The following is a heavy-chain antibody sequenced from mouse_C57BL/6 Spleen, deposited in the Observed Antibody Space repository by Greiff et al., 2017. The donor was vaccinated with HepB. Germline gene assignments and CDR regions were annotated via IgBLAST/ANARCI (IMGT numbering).Heavy chain of an antibody. Sequence: EVQLQESGPELVKPGASVKISCKASGYSFTDYNMNWVKQSNGKSLEWIGVINPNYGTTSYNQKFKGKATLTVDQSSSTAYMLLNSLTSEDSAVYYCARSTGMGAPYAMDYWGQGTSVTVSS. CDR2: INPNYGTT. CDR3: ARSTGMGAPYAMDY. CDR1: GYSFTDYN. J-gene: IGHJ4*01. V-gene: IGHV1-39*01. D-gene: IGHD4-1*02.